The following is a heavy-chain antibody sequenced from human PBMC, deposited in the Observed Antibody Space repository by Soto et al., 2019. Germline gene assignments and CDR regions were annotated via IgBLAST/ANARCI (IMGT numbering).Heavy chain of an antibody. CDR3: AKVRGSAWYVFDY. J-gene: IGHJ4*02. CDR1: GFFFSNYV. Sequence: GGSLRLSCAASGFFFSNYVMSWVRQIPGKGLEWVSGISGSGGGTKYADSVKGRFTISRDNSKNTLYLQMSSLRAEDAALYYGAKVRGSAWYVFDYWAQGSLVTVSS. CDR2: ISGSGGGT. V-gene: IGHV3-23*01. D-gene: IGHD6-19*01.